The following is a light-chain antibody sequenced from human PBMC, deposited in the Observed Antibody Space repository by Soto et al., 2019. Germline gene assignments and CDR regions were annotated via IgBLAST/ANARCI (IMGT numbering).Light chain of an antibody. Sequence: QSVLTQPPSTSGTPGQRVTISCSGSSSNIGSNTVHWYQQIPGTAPKLLIYTNNQRSSGVSDRFSGSKSDTSASLVISGLPSEDEAEYYCATWDNGLTGVVFGGGTKLPVL. V-gene: IGLV1-44*01. CDR1: SSNIGSNT. J-gene: IGLJ2*01. CDR2: TNN. CDR3: ATWDNGLTGVV.